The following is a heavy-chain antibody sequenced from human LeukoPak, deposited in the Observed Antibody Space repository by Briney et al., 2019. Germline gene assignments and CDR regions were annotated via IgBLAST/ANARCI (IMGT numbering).Heavy chain of an antibody. J-gene: IGHJ4*02. CDR1: GFTFSSYA. Sequence: GRSLRLSCAASGFTFSSYAMHWVRQAPGKGLEWVAVISYDRSNKYYADSVKGRFTISRDNSKNTLYLQMNSLRAEDTAVYYCARGAYCSGGSCYGDDYWGQGTLVTVSS. D-gene: IGHD2-15*01. CDR2: ISYDRSNK. V-gene: IGHV3-30*04. CDR3: ARGAYCSGGSCYGDDY.